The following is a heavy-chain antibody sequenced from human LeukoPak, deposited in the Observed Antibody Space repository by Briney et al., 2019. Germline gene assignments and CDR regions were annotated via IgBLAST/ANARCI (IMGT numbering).Heavy chain of an antibody. V-gene: IGHV1-2*02. CDR1: GYTFTGYY. CDR2: INPNSGGT. J-gene: IGHJ4*02. D-gene: IGHD3-22*01. CDR3: ATRYYYDSSGYRLFDY. Sequence: ASVKVSCKASGYTFTGYYMHWVRQAPGQGLEWMGWINPNSGGTNYAQKFQGRVTTTRDTSISTAYMELSSLRSEDTAVYYCATRYYYDSSGYRLFDYWGQGTLVTVSS.